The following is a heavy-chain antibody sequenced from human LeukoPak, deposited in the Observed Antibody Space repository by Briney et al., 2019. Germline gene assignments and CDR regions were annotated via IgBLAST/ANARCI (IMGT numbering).Heavy chain of an antibody. CDR1: GFTFSSYS. CDR2: ISNNGGYT. Sequence: PGGSLRLSCAASGFTFSSYSMNWARQAPGKGLEWVSAISNNGGYTYYADSVQGRFTISRDNSKSTLCLQMNSLRAEDTAVYYCAKQLGYCSDGSCYFPYWGQGTLVTVSS. D-gene: IGHD2-15*01. V-gene: IGHV3-23*01. J-gene: IGHJ4*02. CDR3: AKQLGYCSDGSCYFPY.